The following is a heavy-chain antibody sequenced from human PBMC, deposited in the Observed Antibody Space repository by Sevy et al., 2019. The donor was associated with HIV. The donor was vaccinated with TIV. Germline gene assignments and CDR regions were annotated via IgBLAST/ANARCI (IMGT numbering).Heavy chain of an antibody. CDR2: INTNTGNP. V-gene: IGHV7-4-1*02. D-gene: IGHD3-3*01. CDR1: GYTFTSYA. J-gene: IGHJ6*02. CDR3: ARDGPYYDFWSGYYHPLYGMDV. Sequence: ASVKVSCKASGYTFTSYAMNWVRQAPGQGLEWMGWINTNTGNPTYAQGFTGRFVFSLDTSVSTANLQLSSLKAEDTAVYSCARDGPYYDFWSGYYHPLYGMDVWGQGTTVTVSS.